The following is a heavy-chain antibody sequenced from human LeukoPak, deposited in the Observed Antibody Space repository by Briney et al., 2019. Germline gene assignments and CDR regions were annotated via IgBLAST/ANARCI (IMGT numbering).Heavy chain of an antibody. D-gene: IGHD2-2*01. CDR1: GYTFTSYG. J-gene: IGHJ4*02. Sequence: ASVKVSCKASGYTFTSYGISWVRQAPGQGLEWMGWISAYNGNTNYAQKLQGRVTMTTDTSTSTAYMELRSLRSDDTAVYYCARVPHRIVVVPAECDYWGQGTLVTVSS. CDR3: ARVPHRIVVVPAECDY. V-gene: IGHV1-18*01. CDR2: ISAYNGNT.